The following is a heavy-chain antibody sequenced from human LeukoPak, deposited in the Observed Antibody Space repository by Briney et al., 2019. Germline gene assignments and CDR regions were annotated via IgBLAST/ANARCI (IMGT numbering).Heavy chain of an antibody. D-gene: IGHD3-22*01. CDR3: TKGKGDYDSSGYYYGSPDAFDI. CDR1: GFTFSSYA. V-gene: IGHV3-23*01. Sequence: QAGGSLRLSCAASGFTFSSYAMSWVRQAPGKGLEWVSAISGSGGSTYYADSVKGRFTVSRDNSKNTLYLQMNSLRAEDTAVYYCTKGKGDYDSSGYYYGSPDAFDIWGQGTMVTVSS. J-gene: IGHJ3*02. CDR2: ISGSGGST.